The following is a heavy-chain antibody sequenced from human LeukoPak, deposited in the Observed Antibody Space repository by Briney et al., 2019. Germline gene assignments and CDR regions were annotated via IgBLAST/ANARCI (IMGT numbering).Heavy chain of an antibody. V-gene: IGHV4-59*08. CDR1: GGSISNYY. D-gene: IGHD6-19*01. Sequence: KPSKTLSLTCTVPGGSISNYYWSWIRQAPGKGPEWVGSIYYSGSTNYNPSLKSRVTISVDTSKNQFSLKLSSVTAADTAVYYCARHDAGKWLPYFDYWGRGTLVTVSS. CDR3: ARHDAGKWLPYFDY. J-gene: IGHJ4*02. CDR2: IYYSGST.